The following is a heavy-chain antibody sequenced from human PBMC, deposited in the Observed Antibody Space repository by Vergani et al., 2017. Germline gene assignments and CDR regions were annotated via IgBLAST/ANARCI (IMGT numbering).Heavy chain of an antibody. Sequence: QVQLVESGGGVVQRGGSLRLSCATSGFTLSNYDMQWIRQGPGKGVEFVAFIQFDGSNQYYADSVKGRFPLSRDFSKNTLYLQMNSLRTDDTATYYCAKHFRGWGIDYWGQGTQLIVS. D-gene: IGHD3-16*01. J-gene: IGHJ4*02. CDR2: IQFDGSNQ. V-gene: IGHV3-30*02. CDR1: GFTLSNYD. CDR3: AKHFRGWGIDY.